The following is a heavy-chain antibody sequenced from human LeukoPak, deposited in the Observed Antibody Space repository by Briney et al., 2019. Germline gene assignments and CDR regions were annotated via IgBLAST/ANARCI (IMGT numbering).Heavy chain of an antibody. CDR2: IRYDGTEQ. Sequence: GGSLRLSCAGPGFTFSRYGIHWVRQAPGKGLQWVAVIRYDGTEQSYADSVKGRFTISRDNSKNTVYLQMNSLRAEDTATYYCARDVWLGQNRFFDYWGQGTLVTVSS. D-gene: IGHD3-10*01. CDR1: GFTFSRYG. J-gene: IGHJ4*02. CDR3: ARDVWLGQNRFFDY. V-gene: IGHV3-33*01.